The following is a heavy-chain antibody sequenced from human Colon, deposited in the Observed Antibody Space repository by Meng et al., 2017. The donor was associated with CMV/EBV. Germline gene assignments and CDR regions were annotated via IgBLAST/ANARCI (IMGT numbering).Heavy chain of an antibody. V-gene: IGHV6-1*01. Sequence: SQTRSLTGDISGDSISSNSAAWNWIRLSPSRGLEWLGRAYYRSKWYNDYAVSVKSRITINGDTSKNQFSLQLNSVTPEDTAAYYCARVLLWFGGRQYYGMDVWGQGTTVTVSS. CDR2: AYYRSKWYN. D-gene: IGHD3-10*01. CDR1: GDSISSNSAA. CDR3: ARVLLWFGGRQYYGMDV. J-gene: IGHJ6*02.